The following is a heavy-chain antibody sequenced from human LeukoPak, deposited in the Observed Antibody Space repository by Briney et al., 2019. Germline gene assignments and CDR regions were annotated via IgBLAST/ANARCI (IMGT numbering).Heavy chain of an antibody. Sequence: PSDTLSLTCTVSGGPISSYYWRWLRQPAGKGLEWIGRIYTSGCNNHYRSLKSRVTMSVDTSKNQFSLKLSSVTAADTAVYYCARERGEMGDNPPYYFDYWGQGTLVTVSS. CDR3: ARERGEMGDNPPYYFDY. J-gene: IGHJ4*02. V-gene: IGHV4-4*07. CDR1: GGPISSYY. CDR2: IYTSGCN. D-gene: IGHD5-24*01.